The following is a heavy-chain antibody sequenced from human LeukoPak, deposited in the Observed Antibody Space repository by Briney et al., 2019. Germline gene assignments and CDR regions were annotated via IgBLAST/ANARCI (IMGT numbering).Heavy chain of an antibody. J-gene: IGHJ4*02. V-gene: IGHV3-48*03. D-gene: IGHD3-3*01. CDR3: TTDEWH. Sequence: GGSLRLSCAASGFTFSSYEMNWVRQAPGKGLEWVSYISSSGSTIYYADSVKGRFTISRDNAKNTLDLQMNSLKTEDTGVYYCTTDEWHWGQGILVTVSS. CDR2: ISSSGSTI. CDR1: GFTFSSYE.